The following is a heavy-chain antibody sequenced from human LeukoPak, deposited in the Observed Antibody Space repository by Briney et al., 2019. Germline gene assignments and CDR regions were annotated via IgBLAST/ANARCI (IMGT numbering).Heavy chain of an antibody. CDR1: GFTFDDYA. J-gene: IGHJ3*02. D-gene: IGHD2-2*01. V-gene: IGHV3-9*03. CDR3: AKAEDYQLLSSAFDI. Sequence: PGGSLRLSCAASGFTFDDYAMHWVRQAPGKGLEWVSGISWNSGNIGYADSVRGRFTISRDNAKNSLYLQMNSLRAEDMALYYFAKAEDYQLLSSAFDIWGQGTMVTVSS. CDR2: ISWNSGNI.